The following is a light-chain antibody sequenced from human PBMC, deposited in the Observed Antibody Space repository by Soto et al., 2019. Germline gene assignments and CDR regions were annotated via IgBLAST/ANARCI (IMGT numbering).Light chain of an antibody. V-gene: IGLV1-40*01. CDR2: GNS. Sequence: HSVRTQPPSVAGAPGQRVTISCTGSSSNIGAGYDVHWYQQLPGTAPKLLIYGNSNRPSGVPDRFSGSKSGTSASLAITGLQAEDEADYYCQSYDSSLSGSYVFGTGTKVTVL. CDR1: SSNIGAGYD. J-gene: IGLJ1*01. CDR3: QSYDSSLSGSYV.